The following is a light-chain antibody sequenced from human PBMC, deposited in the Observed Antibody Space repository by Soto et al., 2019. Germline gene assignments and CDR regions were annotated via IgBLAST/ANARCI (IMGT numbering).Light chain of an antibody. CDR2: WAS. Sequence: DIVMTQSPDSLAVSLGERATINCKSSQSVLYSSNNKNFLAWFQQKPGQPPKLLIYWASTRESGVPDRFSGSGSGTDFTLTISRLQAEDVAVYYCQQSYSTPPTFGQGTRVEIK. V-gene: IGKV4-1*01. CDR3: QQSYSTPPT. J-gene: IGKJ1*01. CDR1: QSVLYSSNNKNF.